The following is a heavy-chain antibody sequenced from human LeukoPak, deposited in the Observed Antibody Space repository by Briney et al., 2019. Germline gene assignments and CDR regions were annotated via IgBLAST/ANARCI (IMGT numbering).Heavy chain of an antibody. J-gene: IGHJ4*02. Sequence: GGSLRLSCAASGFTFTRQTMSWVRQAPGKGLEWVASMKEDGSVINYVDSVKGRFTISRDNAKNSLYLQMNSLRAEDTAVYYCASMGYYYDSSGYYRYWGQGTLVTVSS. CDR1: GFTFTRQT. CDR3: ASMGYYYDSSGYYRY. D-gene: IGHD3-22*01. V-gene: IGHV3-7*03. CDR2: MKEDGSVI.